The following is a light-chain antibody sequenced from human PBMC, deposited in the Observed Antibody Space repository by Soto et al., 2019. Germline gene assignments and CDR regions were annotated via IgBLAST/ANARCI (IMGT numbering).Light chain of an antibody. Sequence: DIQMTQSTSTLSASVGDRVTITCRASQSISNWLAWYQQKPGKAXKLLIYKASTLESGVPSRFSGSGSGTEFTLTISSLQPDDFSNYYGQQYISVSLLTFGGGTKVDIK. CDR2: KAS. CDR1: QSISNW. CDR3: QQYISVSLLT. V-gene: IGKV1-5*03. J-gene: IGKJ4*01.